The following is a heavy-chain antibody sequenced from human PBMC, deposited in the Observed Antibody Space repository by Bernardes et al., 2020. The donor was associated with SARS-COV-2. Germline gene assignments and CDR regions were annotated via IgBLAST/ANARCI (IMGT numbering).Heavy chain of an antibody. V-gene: IGHV5-51*01. D-gene: IGHD1-26*01. CDR2: IYPRDADT. Sequence: GASLKISCKASGYIFTNFWLGWVRQMPGKGLEWMGIIYPRDADTKYNPSFEGHIIISANRSTATAFLEWNSLKASDTAIYFCAKGGWALPFDSWGQGALVTVSS. CDR1: GYIFTNFW. CDR3: AKGGWALPFDS. J-gene: IGHJ4*02.